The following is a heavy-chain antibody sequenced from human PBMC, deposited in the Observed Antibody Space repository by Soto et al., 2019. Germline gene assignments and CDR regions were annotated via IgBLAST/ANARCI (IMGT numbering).Heavy chain of an antibody. CDR2: VYHSGSS. CDR3: ARSLRGSKVGPTLGDF. CDR1: GGSIYSYY. Sequence: QVQLQESGPGLVKPSETLSLTCTVSGGSIYSYYWSWIRQPPGKGLEYIGYVYHSGSSNYNPSLGSRVNISLVTSKIQFSLKLTSLTAADTAVYYGARSLRGSKVGPTLGDFWGQGTRVIVSS. D-gene: IGHD1-26*01. J-gene: IGHJ4*02. V-gene: IGHV4-59*01.